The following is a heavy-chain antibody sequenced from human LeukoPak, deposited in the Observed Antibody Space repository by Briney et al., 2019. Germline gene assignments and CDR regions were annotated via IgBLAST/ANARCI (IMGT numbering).Heavy chain of an antibody. CDR3: ATRSVGAASVS. CDR1: GGSISSGSYY. Sequence: SETLSLTCTVSGGSISSGSYYWSWIRQPAGKGLEWIGRIYTSGSTNYNPSLKSRVTISIDTSKNQFSLKLSSVTAADTAVYYCATRSVGAASVSWGQGTLVTVSS. V-gene: IGHV4-61*02. J-gene: IGHJ5*02. CDR2: IYTSGST. D-gene: IGHD1-26*01.